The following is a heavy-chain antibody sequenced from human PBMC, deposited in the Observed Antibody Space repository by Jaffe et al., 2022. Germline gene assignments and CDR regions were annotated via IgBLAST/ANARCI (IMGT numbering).Heavy chain of an antibody. CDR1: GFTFSSYG. D-gene: IGHD2-15*01. Sequence: QVQLVESGGGVVQPGRSLRLSCAASGFTFSSYGMHWVRQAPGKGLEWVAVISYDGSNKYYADSVKGRFTISRDNSKNTLYLQMNSLRAEDTAVYYCAKDYVGYCSGGSCYSGWFDPWGQGTLVTVSS. J-gene: IGHJ5*02. V-gene: IGHV3-30*18. CDR2: ISYDGSNK. CDR3: AKDYVGYCSGGSCYSGWFDP.